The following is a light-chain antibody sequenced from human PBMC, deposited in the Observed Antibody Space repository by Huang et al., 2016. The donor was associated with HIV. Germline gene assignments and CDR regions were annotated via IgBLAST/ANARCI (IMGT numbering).Light chain of an antibody. Sequence: DIQMTQSPSSLSASVGHRVSITCRESESIRRVVSWTHERARKDADVMIYTASTLQSGVPSRFSGSGSGTDFTLTISSLQPEDVGSYYCQQSYSGPLTFGGGTKVEIK. V-gene: IGKV1-39*01. CDR3: QQSYSGPLT. J-gene: IGKJ4*01. CDR2: TAS. CDR1: ESIRRV.